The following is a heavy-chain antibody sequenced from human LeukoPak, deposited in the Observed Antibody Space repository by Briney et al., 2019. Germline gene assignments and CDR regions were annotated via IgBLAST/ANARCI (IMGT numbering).Heavy chain of an antibody. J-gene: IGHJ4*02. Sequence: GGSLRLSCAASGFTFSSYWMSWVRQAPGKGLEWVANIKQDRSEKYYVDSVKGRFTISRDNAKNSLYLQMNSLRAEDTAVYYCARDYDFWSGYYLIEGFFDYWGQGTLVTVSS. CDR2: IKQDRSEK. CDR1: GFTFSSYW. CDR3: ARDYDFWSGYYLIEGFFDY. V-gene: IGHV3-7*01. D-gene: IGHD3-3*01.